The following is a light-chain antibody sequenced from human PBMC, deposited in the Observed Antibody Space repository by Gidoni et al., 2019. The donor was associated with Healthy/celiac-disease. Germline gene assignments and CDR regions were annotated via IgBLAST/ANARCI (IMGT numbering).Light chain of an antibody. J-gene: IGLJ1*01. CDR1: SSDVGGYNY. Sequence: QSALTQPPPASGSPGQSVTTSCTGTSSDVGGYNYVSWYQQHPGKAPKLMIYEVSKRPSGVPDRFSGSKSGNTASLTVSGLQAEDEADYYCSSYAGSNNYVFGTGTKVTVL. V-gene: IGLV2-8*01. CDR3: SSYAGSNNYV. CDR2: EVS.